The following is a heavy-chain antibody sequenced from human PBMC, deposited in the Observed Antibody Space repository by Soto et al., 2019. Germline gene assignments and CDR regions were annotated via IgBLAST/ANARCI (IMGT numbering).Heavy chain of an antibody. J-gene: IGHJ4*01. Sequence: GGSLRLSCAASGFTFSSYTMAWVRQAPGKGLEWVSSISGSGGSPSYADSVQGRFTISRDNPRSTLSLQMNSLRAEDTATYYCAKTRCIGNSCYVPDYWGHGSLVTVSS. V-gene: IGHV3-23*01. CDR1: GFTFSSYT. CDR3: AKTRCIGNSCYVPDY. CDR2: ISGSGGSP. D-gene: IGHD1-26*01.